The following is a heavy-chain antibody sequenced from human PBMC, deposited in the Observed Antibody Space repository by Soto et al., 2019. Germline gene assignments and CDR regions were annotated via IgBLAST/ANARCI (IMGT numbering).Heavy chain of an antibody. CDR1: GGSISSYY. J-gene: IGHJ5*02. D-gene: IGHD6-13*01. CDR3: ARRTPYSSSSFDP. Sequence: SETLSLTCTVSGGSISSYYWSWIRQPPGKGLEWIGYIYYSGSTNYNPSLKSRVTISVDTSKNQFSLKLSSVTAADTAVYYCARRTPYSSSSFDPWGQGTLVTVSS. CDR2: IYYSGST. V-gene: IGHV4-59*01.